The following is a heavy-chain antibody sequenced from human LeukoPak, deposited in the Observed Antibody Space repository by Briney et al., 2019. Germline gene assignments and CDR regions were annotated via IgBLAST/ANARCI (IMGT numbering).Heavy chain of an antibody. Sequence: GGSLRLSCAASGFTFSSYNMNWVRQAPGKGLEWVSSISSSSSYMYYADSVKGRFTISRDNAKNSLYLQMNSLRAEDMAVYYCARERGYSYGYADYWGQGTLVTVSS. J-gene: IGHJ4*02. CDR1: GFTFSSYN. D-gene: IGHD5-18*01. CDR3: ARERGYSYGYADY. CDR2: ISSSSSYM. V-gene: IGHV3-21*01.